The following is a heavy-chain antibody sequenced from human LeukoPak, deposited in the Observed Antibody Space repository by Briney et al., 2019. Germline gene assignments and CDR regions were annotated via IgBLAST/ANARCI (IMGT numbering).Heavy chain of an antibody. CDR1: GYFMSSGYY. CDR3: ARDQEAAAGTSRGHNWFDP. CDR2: IYHSGST. Sequence: SETLSLTCTVSGYFMSSGYYWGWIRQPPGKGLEWIGSIYHSGSTYYNPSLKSRVTISVDTSKNQFSLKLSSVTAADTAVYYCARDQEAAAGTSRGHNWFDPWGQGTLVTVSS. J-gene: IGHJ5*02. V-gene: IGHV4-38-2*02. D-gene: IGHD6-13*01.